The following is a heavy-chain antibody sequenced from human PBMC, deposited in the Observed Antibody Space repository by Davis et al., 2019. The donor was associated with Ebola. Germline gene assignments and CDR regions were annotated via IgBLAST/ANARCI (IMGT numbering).Heavy chain of an antibody. D-gene: IGHD2-21*01. CDR2: INPSGGST. V-gene: IGHV1-46*01. Sequence: AASVKVSCKASGYTFTSYYLHWVRQAPGQGLEWMGIINPSGGSTSYAQKFQGRVTMTRDTSTSTGYMELSSLRSEDTAVYYCARAFRPLWLHTPGDGMDVWGQGTTVTVSS. J-gene: IGHJ6*02. CDR1: GYTFTSYY. CDR3: ARAFRPLWLHTPGDGMDV.